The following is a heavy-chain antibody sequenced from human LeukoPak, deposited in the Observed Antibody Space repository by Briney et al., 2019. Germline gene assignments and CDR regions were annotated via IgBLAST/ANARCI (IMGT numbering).Heavy chain of an antibody. CDR1: GFTFSSYS. CDR2: IRYDGSNK. V-gene: IGHV3-30*02. Sequence: GGSLRLSCAASGFTFSSYSMNWVRQAPGKGLEWVAFIRYDGSNKYYADSVKGRFTISRDNSKNTLYLQMNSLRAEDTAVYYCAKSRGYSGYDALYWGQGTLVTVSS. J-gene: IGHJ4*02. CDR3: AKSRGYSGYDALY. D-gene: IGHD5-12*01.